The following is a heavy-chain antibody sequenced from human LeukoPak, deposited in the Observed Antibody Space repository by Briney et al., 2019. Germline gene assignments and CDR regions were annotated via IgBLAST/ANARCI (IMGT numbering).Heavy chain of an antibody. CDR2: MNPNSGNT. D-gene: IGHD6-13*01. J-gene: IGHJ5*02. CDR1: GYTFTSYD. V-gene: IGHV1-8*01. CDR3: ARGRAGTYSSSRWRGFDP. Sequence: ASVKVSCKASGYTFTSYDINWVRQATGQGLEWMGWMNPNSGNTGYAQKFQGRVTMTRNTSISTAYMELSSLRSEDTAVYYCARGRAGTYSSSRWRGFDPWGQGTLVTVSS.